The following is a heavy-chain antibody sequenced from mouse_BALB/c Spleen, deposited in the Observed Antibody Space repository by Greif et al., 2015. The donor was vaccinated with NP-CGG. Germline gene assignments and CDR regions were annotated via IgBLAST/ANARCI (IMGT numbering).Heavy chain of an antibody. CDR3: ARGYDYYAMDY. J-gene: IGHJ4*01. D-gene: IGHD2-10*02. CDR2: INPYNDGT. V-gene: IGHV1-14*01. CDR1: GYTFTSYV. Sequence: VQLQQSGPELVKPGASVKMSCKASGYTFTSYVMHWVKQKPGQGLEWIGYINPYNDGTKYNEKFKGKATLTSDKSSSTAYMELSSLTSEDSAVYYCARGYDYYAMDYWGQGTSVTVSS.